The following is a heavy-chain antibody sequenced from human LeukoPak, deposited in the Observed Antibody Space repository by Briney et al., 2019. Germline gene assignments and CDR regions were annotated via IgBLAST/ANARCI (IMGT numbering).Heavy chain of an antibody. D-gene: IGHD3-10*01. CDR1: GYAFTDYC. CDR2: ISPNSGGT. J-gene: IGHJ3*02. CDR3: ARESLVRLTSGLDI. V-gene: IGHV1-2*02. Sequence: GASVKVSCKASGYAFTDYCMHWVRQAPGQGLEWMGWISPNSGGTNYAQKFQGRVTMTRDTSISTAYMELSRLRSDDTAIYYCARESLVRLTSGLDIWGQGTMVTVSS.